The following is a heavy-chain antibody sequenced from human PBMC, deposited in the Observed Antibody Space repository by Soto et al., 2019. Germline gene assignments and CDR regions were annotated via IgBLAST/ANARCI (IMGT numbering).Heavy chain of an antibody. D-gene: IGHD3-10*01. CDR2: IDGSGGIT. CDR3: VKNSGWFNT. CDR1: GFPFGATD. Sequence: GGSLRLSCAASGFPFGATDMSWVRQSPGEGLEWVSTIDGSGGITFYADPVKGRFTISRDNSRNTVYLQMNSPRGDDTALYYCVKNSGWFNTWGQGALVTVSS. J-gene: IGHJ5*02. V-gene: IGHV3-23*01.